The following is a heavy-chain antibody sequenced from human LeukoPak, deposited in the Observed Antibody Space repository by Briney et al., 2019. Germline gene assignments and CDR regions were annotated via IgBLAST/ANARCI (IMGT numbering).Heavy chain of an antibody. Sequence: PSETLSLTCTVSGDSISNYYWHWIRQPPGKGLEWIGYVYYSGCTNYNPSLKSRVTISVDTSKTQFSLKLSSVTAADTAVYYCARRLKMATPRPGDAFDIWGQGTMVTVSS. D-gene: IGHD5-24*01. J-gene: IGHJ3*02. CDR3: ARRLKMATPRPGDAFDI. V-gene: IGHV4-59*01. CDR2: VYYSGCT. CDR1: GDSISNYY.